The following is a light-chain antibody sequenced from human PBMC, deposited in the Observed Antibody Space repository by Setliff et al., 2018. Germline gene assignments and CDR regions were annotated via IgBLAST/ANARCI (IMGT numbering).Light chain of an antibody. J-gene: IGLJ1*01. CDR1: SSNIGRRT. CDR2: SQN. Sequence: QSVLAQPPSASGTPGQLVTISCSGSSSNIGRRTVNWYQQVPGMAPKLLIYSQNQRPSGVPDRFSASKSGTSASLAISGLQSDDEADCYCSAWDDSLNACVFGTGTKV. CDR3: SAWDDSLNACV. V-gene: IGLV1-44*01.